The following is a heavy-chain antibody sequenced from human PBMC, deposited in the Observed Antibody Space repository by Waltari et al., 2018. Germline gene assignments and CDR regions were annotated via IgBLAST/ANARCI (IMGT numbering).Heavy chain of an antibody. D-gene: IGHD3-22*01. CDR3: ARAGRRYYDSSGYSSLDY. V-gene: IGHV4-4*07. CDR1: GGSISSYY. Sequence: QVQLQESGPGLVKPSETLSLTCTVSGGSISSYYWSWIRQPAGKGLEWIGRIYTSGSTTYNPSLKIRVTMSVDTSKNQFSLKLSSVTAADTAVYYCARAGRRYYDSSGYSSLDYWGQGTLVTVSS. CDR2: IYTSGST. J-gene: IGHJ4*02.